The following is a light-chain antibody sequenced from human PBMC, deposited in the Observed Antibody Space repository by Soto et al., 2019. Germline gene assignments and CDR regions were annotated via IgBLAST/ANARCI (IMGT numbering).Light chain of an antibody. CDR3: CSLTTSHTYV. J-gene: IGLJ1*01. CDR2: HVT. Sequence: SALTHPASVSGSPGRSITISCTGTSSDIGHYDYVSWYQRHPCKARKLMIYHVTYRPSGVSNRYSGSKTGNSASLTISGLQADDEADYYCCSLTTSHTYVFGSGTKVTVL. V-gene: IGLV2-14*03. CDR1: SSDIGHYDY.